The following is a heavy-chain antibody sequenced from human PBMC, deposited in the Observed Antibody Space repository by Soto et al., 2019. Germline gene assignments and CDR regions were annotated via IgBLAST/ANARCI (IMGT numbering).Heavy chain of an antibody. V-gene: IGHV1-3*01. CDR1: GYTFTSYA. CDR2: INAGNGNT. CDR3: SRDTSLRHSSGLYD. J-gene: IGHJ4*02. Sequence: QVQLVQSGAEVKKPGASVKVSCKASGYTFTSYAMHWVRQAPGQRLEWMGWINAGNGNTKYSQKFQGRVTITRDTTASTAYMELSSLISEETAVYYCSRDTSLRHSSGLYDWGQGTLVTVSS. D-gene: IGHD6-19*01.